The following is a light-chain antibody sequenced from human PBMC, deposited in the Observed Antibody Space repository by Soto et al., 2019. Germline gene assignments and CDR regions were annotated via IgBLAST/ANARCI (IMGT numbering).Light chain of an antibody. J-gene: IGLJ2*01. CDR1: SSNIGAGYD. V-gene: IGLV1-40*01. CDR2: DNN. Sequence: QSVLTQPPSVSGAPGQRVTISCTGSSSNIGAGYDVHWYQQFPGTAPKLLIYDNNNRPSGVPDRFSGSKSGTSASVAITGLQAEDEADYYCQSYDNSLSGSGVFGGGTKLTVL. CDR3: QSYDNSLSGSGV.